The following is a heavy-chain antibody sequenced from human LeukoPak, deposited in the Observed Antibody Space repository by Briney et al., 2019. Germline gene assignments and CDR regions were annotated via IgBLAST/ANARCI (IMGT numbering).Heavy chain of an antibody. D-gene: IGHD5-18*01. V-gene: IGHV1-46*01. CDR2: ISPSGGST. Sequence: GASVKVSCKAFGYTFTSNYMHWVRQAPGQGPEWMGVISPSGGSTTYAQKFQGRVTLTRDMSTSTDYLELSSLRSEDTAVYYCARDRYSYDLNYWGQGTLVTVSS. CDR3: ARDRYSYDLNY. J-gene: IGHJ4*02. CDR1: GYTFTSNY.